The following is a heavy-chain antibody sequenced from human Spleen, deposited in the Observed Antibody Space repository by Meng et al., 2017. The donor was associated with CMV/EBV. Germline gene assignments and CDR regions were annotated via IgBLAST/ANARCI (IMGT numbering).Heavy chain of an antibody. CDR3: ARGHLCDY. J-gene: IGHJ4*02. CDR1: GFIFGNYW. Sequence: GGSLRLSCAASGFIFGNYWMSWVRQAPGKGLEWVANIKQDGSAKDYVDSVKGRFTISRDNSKNTLYLQMNSLRAEDTAVCYCARGHLCDYWGQGTLVTVSS. V-gene: IGHV3-7*01. CDR2: IKQDGSAK.